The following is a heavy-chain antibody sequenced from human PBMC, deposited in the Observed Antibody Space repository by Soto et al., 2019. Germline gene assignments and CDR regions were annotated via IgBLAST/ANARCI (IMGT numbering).Heavy chain of an antibody. Sequence: SETLSLTCTVSGGSISSYYWSWIRQPPGKGLEWIGYIYYSGSTNYNPSLKSRVTISVDTSKNQFSLKLSSVTAADTAVYYCARGRSDDFWSGSKYSQYYFDYWGQGTLVTVSS. CDR3: ARGRSDDFWSGSKYSQYYFDY. V-gene: IGHV4-59*01. CDR2: IYYSGST. D-gene: IGHD3-3*01. J-gene: IGHJ4*02. CDR1: GGSISSYY.